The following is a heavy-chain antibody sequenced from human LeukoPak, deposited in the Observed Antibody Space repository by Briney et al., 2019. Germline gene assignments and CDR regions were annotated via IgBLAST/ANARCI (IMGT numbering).Heavy chain of an antibody. D-gene: IGHD6-13*01. J-gene: IGHJ4*02. CDR3: ARYSSSSWYTFDY. CDR2: IWYDGSNK. Sequence: GGSLRLSCAASGFTFSSYGMHWVRQAPGKELEWVAVIWYDGSNKYYADSVKGRFTISRDNSKNTLYLQMNSLRAEDTAVYYCARYSSSSWYTFDYWGQGTLVTVSS. CDR1: GFTFSSYG. V-gene: IGHV3-33*01.